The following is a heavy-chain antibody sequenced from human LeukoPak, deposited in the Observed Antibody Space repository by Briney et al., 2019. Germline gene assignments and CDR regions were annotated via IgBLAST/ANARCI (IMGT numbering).Heavy chain of an antibody. Sequence: SETLSLTCSVSGGSISTSSSYWGWIRQSPGQGLEGMGSIYYSGTTYYNPSLKSRVTISVDTSKNQFSLKLSSVTAADTAVYYCAREGIAAAGTGAYNWFDPWGQGTLVTVSS. CDR2: IYYSGTT. D-gene: IGHD6-13*01. CDR3: AREGIAAAGTGAYNWFDP. V-gene: IGHV4-39*07. CDR1: GGSISTSSSY. J-gene: IGHJ5*02.